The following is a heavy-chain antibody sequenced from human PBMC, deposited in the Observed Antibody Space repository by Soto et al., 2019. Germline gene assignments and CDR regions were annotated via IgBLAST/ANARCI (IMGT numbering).Heavy chain of an antibody. J-gene: IGHJ6*03. CDR3: ARDLPSCSSTSCYGFYDYYYYMDV. CDR2: FDPEDGET. Sequence: GASVKGYCKVSGYTLTELSVHWVRQAPGKGLEWMGGFDPEDGETIYAQKFQGRVTMTEDTSTDTAYMELSSLRSEDTAVYYCARDLPSCSSTSCYGFYDYYYYMDVWGKGTTVTVSS. V-gene: IGHV1-24*01. D-gene: IGHD2-2*01. CDR1: GYTLTELS.